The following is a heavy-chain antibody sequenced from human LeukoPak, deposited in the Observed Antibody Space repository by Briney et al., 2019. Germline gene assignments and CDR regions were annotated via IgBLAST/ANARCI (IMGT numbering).Heavy chain of an antibody. CDR1: GYTFTTYY. Sequence: VASVKVSCKASGYTFTTYYMHWVRQAPGQGLDWMGIIDPSGGSTSYAQKFQGRVTMTEDTSTDTAYMELSSLRSEDTAVYYCATEGPLYDSSGATWRAFDIWGQGTMVTVSS. J-gene: IGHJ3*02. CDR2: IDPSGGST. D-gene: IGHD3-22*01. V-gene: IGHV1-46*01. CDR3: ATEGPLYDSSGATWRAFDI.